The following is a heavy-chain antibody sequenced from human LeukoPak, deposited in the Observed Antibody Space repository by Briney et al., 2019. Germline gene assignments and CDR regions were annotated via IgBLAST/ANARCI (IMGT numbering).Heavy chain of an antibody. CDR1: GFTFADYA. CDR3: TRDRGYSYSWYFDS. J-gene: IGHJ4*02. D-gene: IGHD5-18*01. Sequence: PGRSLRLSCTTSGFTFADYAMSWVRQAPGKGLEWVGLIRSKTYGGTTEYAASVKGRFTISRDDSKSIAYLQVNSLKSEDTAVYYCTRDRGYSYSWYFDSWGQGTLVTVSS. V-gene: IGHV3-49*04. CDR2: IRSKTYGGTT.